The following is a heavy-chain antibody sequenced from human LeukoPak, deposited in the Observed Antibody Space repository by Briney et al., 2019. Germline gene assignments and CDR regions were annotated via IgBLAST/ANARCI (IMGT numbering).Heavy chain of an antibody. J-gene: IGHJ3*02. CDR2: IKQDGSEN. CDR1: GFTFSSHW. V-gene: IGHV3-7*05. CDR3: ASSDLRNAFDT. D-gene: IGHD5/OR15-5a*01. Sequence: GGSLRLSCAASGFTFSSHWMIWVRQATGKGLEWVANIKQDGSENYYVDSVKRRFTIPRDNAKNSLYLQMNSLRAEDTAVNYCASSDLRNAFDTWGQGKMVTASS.